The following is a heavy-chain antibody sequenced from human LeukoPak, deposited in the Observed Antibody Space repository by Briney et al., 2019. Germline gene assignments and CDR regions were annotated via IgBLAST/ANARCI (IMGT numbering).Heavy chain of an antibody. CDR1: GGTFSSYA. V-gene: IGHV1-69*06. CDR3: ATDYYDSSGYFDY. Sequence: ASVKVSCKASGGTFSSYAISWVRQAPGQGLEWMGWIIPIFGTANYAQKFQGRVTITADKSTSTAYMELSSLRSEDTAVYYCATDYYDSSGYFDYRGQGTLVTVPS. CDR2: IIPIFGTA. D-gene: IGHD3-22*01. J-gene: IGHJ4*02.